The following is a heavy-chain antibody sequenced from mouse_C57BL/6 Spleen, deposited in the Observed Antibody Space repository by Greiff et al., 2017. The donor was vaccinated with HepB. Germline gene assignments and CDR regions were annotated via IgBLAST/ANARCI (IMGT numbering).Heavy chain of an antibody. CDR2: ISDGGSYT. J-gene: IGHJ3*01. CDR1: GFTFSSYA. V-gene: IGHV5-4*01. CDR3: AREIYDGYSLFAY. D-gene: IGHD2-3*01. Sequence: EVQGVESGGGLVKPGGSLKLSCAASGFTFSSYAMSWVRQTPEKRLEWVATISDGGSYTYYPDNVKGRFTISRDNAKNNLYLQMSHLKSEDTAMYYCAREIYDGYSLFAYWGQGTLVTVSA.